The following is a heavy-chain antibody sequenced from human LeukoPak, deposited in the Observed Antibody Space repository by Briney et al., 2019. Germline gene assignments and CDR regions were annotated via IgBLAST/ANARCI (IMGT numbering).Heavy chain of an antibody. Sequence: PSETLSLTCAVSGYSISSAYCWGWIRQPPGKGLEWIGSICHSGSTYYNPSPKSRVTISVDTSKNHFSLRLSSVTAADTAVYYCARMDAVVVVTAHDVFDIWGQGTMVTVSS. CDR1: GYSISSAYC. V-gene: IGHV4-38-2*01. J-gene: IGHJ3*02. D-gene: IGHD2-15*01. CDR2: ICHSGST. CDR3: ARMDAVVVVTAHDVFDI.